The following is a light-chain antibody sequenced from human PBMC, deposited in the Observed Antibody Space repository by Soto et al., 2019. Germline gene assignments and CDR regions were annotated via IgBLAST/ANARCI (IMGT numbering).Light chain of an antibody. CDR2: GAS. CDR1: QSIGNNY. Sequence: DIVLTQSPGTLSLSPGERATLSCRASQSIGNNYLAWYQQKPGQAPRLLIYGASIRAIDIPDRFSGSGSGTDSTLTISGLEPEDFAVYYCQHYGSSYTFGQGTKVEIK. J-gene: IGKJ2*01. CDR3: QHYGSSYT. V-gene: IGKV3-20*01.